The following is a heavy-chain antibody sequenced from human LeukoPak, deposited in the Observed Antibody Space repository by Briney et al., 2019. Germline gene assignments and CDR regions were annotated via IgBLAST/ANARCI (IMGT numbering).Heavy chain of an antibody. CDR1: GDSISSDNW. Sequence: SETLSLTCVVTGDSISSDNWWSWVRQPPGKGLEWIGCVYYSGNTNYNPSLKSRVTISVDTSKNQFSLRLSSVTATDTAVYYCARNKESRLRSWFDPWGQGTLVTVSS. CDR3: ARNKESRLRSWFDP. CDR2: VYYSGNT. V-gene: IGHV4-4*02. J-gene: IGHJ5*02.